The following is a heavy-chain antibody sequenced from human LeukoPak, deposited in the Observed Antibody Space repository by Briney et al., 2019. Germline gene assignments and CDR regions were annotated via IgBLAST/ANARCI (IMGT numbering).Heavy chain of an antibody. CDR2: INPSGGST. J-gene: IGHJ4*02. CDR3: AELTDTYYDILTGYSGGDY. D-gene: IGHD3-9*01. V-gene: IGHV1-46*03. CDR1: GYTFTSYY. Sequence: GASVKVSCKASGYTFTSYYMYWVRQAPGQGLEWMGIINPSGGSTSYAQKFQGRVTMTRDTSTSTVYMELSSLRSEDTAVYYCAELTDTYYDILTGYSGGDYWGQGTLVTVSS.